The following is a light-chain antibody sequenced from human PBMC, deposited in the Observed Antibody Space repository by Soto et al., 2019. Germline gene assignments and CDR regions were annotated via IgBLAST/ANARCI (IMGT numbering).Light chain of an antibody. V-gene: IGKV3-20*01. CDR2: AAS. J-gene: IGKJ1*01. CDR3: HQYGDSPQT. Sequence: EIVLTQSPGSLSLSPGDRATLSCRASQTVTSNYLAWYQQKPGQAPRLLIYAASSWATGIPDRFSGGGSGTDSTLSITRLEPEDFAVYYCHQYGDSPQTFGQGTKVEIK. CDR1: QTVTSNY.